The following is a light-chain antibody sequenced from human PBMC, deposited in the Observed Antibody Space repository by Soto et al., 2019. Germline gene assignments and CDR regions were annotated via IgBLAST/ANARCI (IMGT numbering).Light chain of an antibody. J-gene: IGKJ1*01. CDR1: QSVSSS. Sequence: EIVLTQSPGTLSLSPGERATLSCRASQSVSSSYLAWYQQKPGQAPRLLIYGASTGATGIADRFSGSGSGTEFTLTISSLHSEDFAVYYCQQYDNWPRTFGQGTKVDIK. CDR2: GAS. CDR3: QQYDNWPRT. V-gene: IGKV3-15*01.